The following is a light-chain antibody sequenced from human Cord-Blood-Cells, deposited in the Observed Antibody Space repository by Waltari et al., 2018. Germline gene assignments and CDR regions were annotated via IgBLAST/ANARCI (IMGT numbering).Light chain of an antibody. Sequence: QSALTQPRSVSGSPGQSVTISCTGTSSDVGGYTYVSWYQQHPGKAPQLMIYDVSKRPSVVPDLCGGSKSGNTASLTISGLQAEDEADYYCFSYAGSYAYVVGTGTKVTVL. CDR2: DVS. CDR3: FSYAGSYAYV. CDR1: SSDVGGYTY. J-gene: IGLJ1*01. V-gene: IGLV2-11*01.